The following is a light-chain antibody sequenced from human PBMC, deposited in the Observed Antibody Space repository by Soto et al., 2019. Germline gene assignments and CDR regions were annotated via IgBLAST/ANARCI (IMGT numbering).Light chain of an antibody. CDR3: QQYNSYPRP. Sequence: DIQMTQSPSSLSASVGDRVTITCRASQGISTYLAWFQQKPGKAPKSLIYAASNLQSGVPSRFSGSGSGADFTLTISSLQPEDFATDYCQQYNSYPRPFGGGTKVEIK. CDR1: QGISTY. J-gene: IGKJ4*01. V-gene: IGKV1-16*01. CDR2: AAS.